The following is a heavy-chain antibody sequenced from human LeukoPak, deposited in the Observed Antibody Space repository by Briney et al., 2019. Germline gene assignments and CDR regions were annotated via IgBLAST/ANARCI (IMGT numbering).Heavy chain of an antibody. V-gene: IGHV4-31*03. J-gene: IGHJ4*02. CDR2: IYYSGST. CDR3: ARGRVAGTITDY. D-gene: IGHD6-19*01. Sequence: PSQTLSLTCTVSGGSISSGGYYWSWIRQHPGKGLEWIGYIYYSGSTYYNPSLKSRVTISVDTSKNQFSLKLSSVTAADTAVYYCARGRVAGTITDYWGQGTLVTVSS. CDR1: GGSISSGGYY.